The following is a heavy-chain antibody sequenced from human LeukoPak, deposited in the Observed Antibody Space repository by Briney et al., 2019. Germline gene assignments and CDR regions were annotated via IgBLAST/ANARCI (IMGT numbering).Heavy chain of an antibody. Sequence: GGSLRLSCSASGFTFSNYAMHWVRQAPGKGLEYVPAITTNGGNTYYADSVKGRFTISRDNSKNTLYLQMNSLRAEDTAVYYCARDSTGYWYFDLWGRGTLVSVSS. J-gene: IGHJ2*01. CDR1: GFTFSNYA. V-gene: IGHV3-64*04. CDR2: ITTNGGNT. CDR3: ARDSTGYWYFDL. D-gene: IGHD3-3*02.